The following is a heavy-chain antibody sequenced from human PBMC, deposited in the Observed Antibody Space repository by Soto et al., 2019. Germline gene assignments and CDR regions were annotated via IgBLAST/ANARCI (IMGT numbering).Heavy chain of an antibody. CDR1: GYSFTSYW. D-gene: IGHD2-8*01. Sequence: GESLKISCKGSGYSFTSYWIGWVRQMPGKGLEWMGIIYPGDSDTRYSPSFQGQVTISADKSISTAYLQWSSLKASDTAMYYCARSYCTNGVCWHGFDYWGQGTLVTVSS. CDR2: IYPGDSDT. V-gene: IGHV5-51*01. J-gene: IGHJ4*02. CDR3: ARSYCTNGVCWHGFDY.